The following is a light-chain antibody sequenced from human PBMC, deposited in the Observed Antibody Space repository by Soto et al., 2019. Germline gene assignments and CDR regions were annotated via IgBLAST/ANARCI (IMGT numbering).Light chain of an antibody. V-gene: IGKV1-27*01. Sequence: DIQMTQSPSSLSSSVGDRVTITCRASQGISNYLAWYQQKPGKVPKLLIYAASTLQSGVPSRFSGSGSGTDITLTISSLQSEDVATYYCQKYNSAPRTFGQGTKLEIK. CDR2: AAS. J-gene: IGKJ2*01. CDR1: QGISNY. CDR3: QKYNSAPRT.